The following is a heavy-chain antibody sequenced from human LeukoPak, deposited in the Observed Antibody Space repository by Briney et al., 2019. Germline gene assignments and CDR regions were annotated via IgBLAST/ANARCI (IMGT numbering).Heavy chain of an antibody. CDR3: ARGGKITAMVLFFDY. CDR1: GDSISSYY. V-gene: IGHV4-4*07. CDR2: IYTSGST. D-gene: IGHD5-18*01. Sequence: SETLSLTCTISGDSISSYYWSWIRQPAGKELEWVGRIYTSGSTNYNPSLKSRVTMSVDTSKNQFSLKLTSVTAADTAVYYCARGGKITAMVLFFDYWGQGTLVTVSS. J-gene: IGHJ4*02.